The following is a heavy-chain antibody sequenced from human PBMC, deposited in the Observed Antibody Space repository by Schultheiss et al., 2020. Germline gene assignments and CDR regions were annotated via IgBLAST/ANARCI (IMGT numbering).Heavy chain of an antibody. CDR2: IYTSGST. V-gene: IGHV4-61*02. J-gene: IGHJ6*02. CDR1: GGSISSSSYY. Sequence: SETLSLTCTVSGGSISSSSYYWSWIRQPAGKGLEWIGRIYTSGSTNYNPSLKSRVTMSVDTSKNQFSLKLSSVTAADTAVYYCARDPLTLTIFGVVRFSYYYGMDVWGQGTTVTVSS. CDR3: ARDPLTLTIFGVVRFSYYYGMDV. D-gene: IGHD3-3*01.